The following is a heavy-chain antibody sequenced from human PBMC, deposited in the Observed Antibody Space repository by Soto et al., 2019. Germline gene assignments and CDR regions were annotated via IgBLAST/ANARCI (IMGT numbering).Heavy chain of an antibody. CDR1: GGFVDSGGYY. Sequence: QVQLQESGPGLVKPSRTLTLTCTVSGGFVDSGGYYWTWIRHLPGKGLEGIGYMRYSGSSYYNPSIESRVTMSFDTSKNHFSLKLSSVTAADTAVYYCAIPEGDPRHFGDYGRSGWGAFDIWGQGTMVTVSS. V-gene: IGHV4-31*03. D-gene: IGHD4-17*01. J-gene: IGHJ3*02. CDR3: AIPEGDPRHFGDYGRSGWGAFDI. CDR2: MRYSGSS.